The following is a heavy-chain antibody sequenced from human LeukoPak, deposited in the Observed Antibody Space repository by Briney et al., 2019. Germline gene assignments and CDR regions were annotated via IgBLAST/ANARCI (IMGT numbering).Heavy chain of an antibody. CDR3: AGLIAAADEFSTYYFDY. CDR2: IYYSGST. J-gene: IGHJ4*02. D-gene: IGHD6-13*01. Sequence: SETLSLTCNVSGGSISSSSYYWGWIRQPPGKGLEWMASIYYSGSTYYNPSLKSRVTISVDTSQHQFSLKLSSVSAADTAVYYCAGLIAAADEFSTYYFDYWGQGTLVTVSS. CDR1: GGSISSSSYY. V-gene: IGHV4-39*07.